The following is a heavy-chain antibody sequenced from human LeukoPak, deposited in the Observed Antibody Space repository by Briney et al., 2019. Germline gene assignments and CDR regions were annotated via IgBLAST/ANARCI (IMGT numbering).Heavy chain of an antibody. CDR3: ARGYSYGDDAFDI. CDR2: ISGSGGST. Sequence: GASLRLSCAASGFTFSSYAMSWVRQAPGKGLEWVSAISGSGGSTYYADSVEGRFTISRDNSKNTLYLQMNSLRAEDTAVYYCARGYSYGDDAFDIWAKGQWSPSLQ. J-gene: IGHJ3*02. V-gene: IGHV3-23*01. CDR1: GFTFSSYA. D-gene: IGHD5-18*01.